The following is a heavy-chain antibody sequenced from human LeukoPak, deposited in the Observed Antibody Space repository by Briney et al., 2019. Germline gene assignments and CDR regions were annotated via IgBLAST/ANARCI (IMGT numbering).Heavy chain of an antibody. J-gene: IGHJ5*02. Sequence: PSETLSLTCTVSGGSISSYYWSWIRQPPGKGLEWIGYIYYSGSTNYNPSLKSRVTISVDTSKNQFSLKLSSVTAADTAVYYCARVSSSSPISAWFDPWGQGTLVTVSS. CDR1: GGSISSYY. CDR3: ARVSSSSPISAWFDP. V-gene: IGHV4-59*01. D-gene: IGHD6-13*01. CDR2: IYYSGST.